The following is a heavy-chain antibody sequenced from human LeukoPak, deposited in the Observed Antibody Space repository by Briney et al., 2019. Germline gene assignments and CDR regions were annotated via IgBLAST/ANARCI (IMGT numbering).Heavy chain of an antibody. CDR1: GFTFDDYA. CDR2: ISWNSGSI. V-gene: IGHV3-9*01. CDR3: AKVNRELGEASDI. D-gene: IGHD3-10*01. Sequence: GGSLRLSCAASGFTFDDYAMHWVRQAPGKGLEWVSGISWNSGSIGYADSVKGRFTISRDNAKNSLYLQMNSLRAEDTALYYCAKVNRELGEASDIWGQGTMVTVSS. J-gene: IGHJ3*02.